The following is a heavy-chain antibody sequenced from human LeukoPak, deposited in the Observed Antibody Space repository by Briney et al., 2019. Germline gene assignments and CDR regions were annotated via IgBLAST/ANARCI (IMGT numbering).Heavy chain of an antibody. V-gene: IGHV3-7*01. D-gene: IGHD3-10*01. CDR1: GFTFSSYW. CDR2: IKQDGSEK. CDR3: ARVGRSFDPFYYMDV. Sequence: GRSLRLSCAAAGFTFSSYWMSWVRQAPGKGLEWVANIKQDGSEKYYVDSVKGRFTISRDNAKNSLYLQMNSLRAEDTAVYYCARVGRSFDPFYYMDVWGKGTTVTVSS. J-gene: IGHJ6*03.